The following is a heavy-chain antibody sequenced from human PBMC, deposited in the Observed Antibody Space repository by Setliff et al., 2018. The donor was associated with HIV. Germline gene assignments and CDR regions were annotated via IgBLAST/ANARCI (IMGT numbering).Heavy chain of an antibody. D-gene: IGHD2-15*01. Sequence: PSETLSLTCAVSGGSISSGGYYWGWIRQPPGKGLEWFGSIYYSGSTYYNPSLKSRVSISVDTSKNQFSLKLSSVTAADAAVYYCARGPYCSGGSCYSSLDYWGQGTLVTVSS. CDR1: GGSISSGGYY. V-gene: IGHV4-39*07. CDR3: ARGPYCSGGSCYSSLDY. CDR2: IYYSGST. J-gene: IGHJ4*02.